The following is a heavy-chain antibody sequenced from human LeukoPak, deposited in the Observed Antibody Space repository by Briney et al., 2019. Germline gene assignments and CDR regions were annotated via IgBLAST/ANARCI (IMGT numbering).Heavy chain of an antibody. Sequence: KPGGSLRLSCAASGFMFSGYSMNWVRQAPGKGLEWVSSISSSSSYIYYADSVRGRFTISRDNAKNSLYLQMNSLRAEDTAVYYCARQPPGTIADYWGQGTLVTVSS. CDR3: ARQPPGTIADY. CDR2: ISSSSSYI. J-gene: IGHJ4*02. CDR1: GFMFSGYS. D-gene: IGHD5-24*01. V-gene: IGHV3-21*01.